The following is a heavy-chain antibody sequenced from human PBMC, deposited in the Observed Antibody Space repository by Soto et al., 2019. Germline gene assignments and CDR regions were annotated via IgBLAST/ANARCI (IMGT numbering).Heavy chain of an antibody. CDR2: IHYSGRT. CDR3: VRVGVGIGNHFDS. V-gene: IGHV4-59*12. J-gene: IGHJ4*02. CDR1: NGSISGFY. D-gene: IGHD1-26*01. Sequence: SETLSLTCSVSNGSISGFYWTWIRQPPGKILEWIGYIHYSGRTDYNPSLTSRATMSVDTSKSQFSLNLKSITAADTAVYYCVRVGVGIGNHFDSWGRGTLVTVSS.